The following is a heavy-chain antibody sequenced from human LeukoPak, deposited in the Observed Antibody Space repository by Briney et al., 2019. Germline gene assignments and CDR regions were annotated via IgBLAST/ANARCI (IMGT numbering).Heavy chain of an antibody. CDR3: AKDVSRNFVVVPAADY. CDR1: GFTFDDYA. J-gene: IGHJ4*02. Sequence: GGSLRLSCAASGFTFDDYAMHWVRQPPGKSLEWVSLISGDGGSTYYADSVKGRFTVSRDNSKNSLYLQMNSLRTEDTALYYCAKDVSRNFVVVPAADYWGQGTLVTVSS. CDR2: ISGDGGST. D-gene: IGHD2-2*01. V-gene: IGHV3-43*02.